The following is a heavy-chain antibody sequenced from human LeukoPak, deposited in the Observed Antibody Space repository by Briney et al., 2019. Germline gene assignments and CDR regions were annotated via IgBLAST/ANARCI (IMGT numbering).Heavy chain of an antibody. D-gene: IGHD1-26*01. J-gene: IGHJ4*02. CDR1: GFTFSSYA. CDR3: AKAGGRSVGATSGVNY. Sequence: GGSLRLSCAASGFTFSSYAMHWVRQAPGKGLEWVAVISYDGSNKYYADSVKGRFTISRDNSKNTLYLQMNSLRAEDTAVYYCAKAGGRSVGATSGVNYWGQGTLVTVSS. CDR2: ISYDGSNK. V-gene: IGHV3-30*04.